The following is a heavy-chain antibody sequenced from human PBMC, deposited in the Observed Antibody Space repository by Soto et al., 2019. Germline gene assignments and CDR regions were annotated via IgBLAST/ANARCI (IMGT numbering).Heavy chain of an antibody. CDR2: IYLDDDK. V-gene: IGHV2-5*02. Sequence: QITLKESGPTLVNPTQTLTLTCTFSGFSLSTSGVGVGWIRQPPGKALEWLALIYLDDDKRYSPSLKSRLTITKYTSKNQVVLTMTNMDPVDTATNYCAHNNLGIMITFGAWRYFDYWGQGTLVTVSA. J-gene: IGHJ4*02. CDR3: AHNNLGIMITFGAWRYFDY. D-gene: IGHD3-16*01. CDR1: GFSLSTSGVG.